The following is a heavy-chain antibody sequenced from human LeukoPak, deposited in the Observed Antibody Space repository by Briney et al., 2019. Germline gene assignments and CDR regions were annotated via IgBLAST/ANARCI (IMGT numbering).Heavy chain of an antibody. CDR3: ARVENAAAGTDYYYYMDV. CDR1: GGSFSGYY. Sequence: PSETLSLTCAVYGGSFSGYYWSWIRQPPGKGLEWIGEINHSGSTNYNPSLKSRVTISVDKSKNQFSLKLSSVTAADTAVYYCARVENAAAGTDYYYYMDVWGKGTTVTVSS. J-gene: IGHJ6*03. D-gene: IGHD6-13*01. V-gene: IGHV4-34*01. CDR2: INHSGST.